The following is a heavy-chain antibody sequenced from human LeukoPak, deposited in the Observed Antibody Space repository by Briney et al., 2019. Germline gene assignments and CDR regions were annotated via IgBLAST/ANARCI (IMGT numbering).Heavy chain of an antibody. CDR3: ARVSGDYYDSSGSYYFDY. V-gene: IGHV1-69*04. CDR2: IIPILGIA. Sequence: SVKVSCKASGGTFSSYAISWVRQAPGQGLEWMGRIIPILGIANYAQKFQGRVTITADKSTSTAYMELSSLRSEDTAVYYCARVSGDYYDSSGSYYFDYWGQGTLVTVSS. CDR1: GGTFSSYA. J-gene: IGHJ4*02. D-gene: IGHD3-22*01.